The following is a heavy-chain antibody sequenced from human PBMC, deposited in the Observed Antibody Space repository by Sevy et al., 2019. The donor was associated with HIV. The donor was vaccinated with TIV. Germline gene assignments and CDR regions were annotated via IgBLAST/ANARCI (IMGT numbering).Heavy chain of an antibody. CDR1: GGSVSSGSYY. J-gene: IGHJ4*02. CDR3: ARDSPSRYSSSWFYFDY. D-gene: IGHD6-13*01. CDR2: IYYSGST. V-gene: IGHV4-61*01. Sequence: SETLSLTCTVSGGSVSSGSYYWSWIRQPPGKGLEWIGYIYYSGSTNYNPSLKSRVTISVDTSKNQFSLKLSSVTAADTAVYYCARDSPSRYSSSWFYFDYWGQGTLVTLSS.